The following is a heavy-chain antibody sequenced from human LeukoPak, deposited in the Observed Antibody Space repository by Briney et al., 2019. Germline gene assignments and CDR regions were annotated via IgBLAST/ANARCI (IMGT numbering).Heavy chain of an antibody. CDR2: INPNSGGT. CDR3: ARAEYSYGYGFDY. CDR1: GYTFTGYY. J-gene: IGHJ4*02. V-gene: IGHV1-2*02. D-gene: IGHD5-18*01. Sequence: GASVKVSCKASGYTFTGYYMHWVRQAPGQGLEWMGWINPNSGGTNYAQKFQGRVTMTRDTSISTAYMELSRLRSDDTAVYYSARAEYSYGYGFDYWGQGTLVTVSS.